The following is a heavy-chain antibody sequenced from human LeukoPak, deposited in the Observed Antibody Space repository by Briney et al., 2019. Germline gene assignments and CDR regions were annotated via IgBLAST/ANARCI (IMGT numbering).Heavy chain of an antibody. J-gene: IGHJ4*02. CDR2: VYSGAGT. D-gene: IGHD1-26*01. CDR1: GFTVSSSY. CDR3: ARDSSTGRYGPFDS. V-gene: IGHV3-66*01. Sequence: PGGSLRLSCVASGFTVSSSYMSWVRQAPGKGLQWVSVVYSGAGTYYADSVKGRFTISRDNSKNTLYLQMNSLRAEDTAVYYCARDSSTGRYGPFDSWGQGTLVTVSS.